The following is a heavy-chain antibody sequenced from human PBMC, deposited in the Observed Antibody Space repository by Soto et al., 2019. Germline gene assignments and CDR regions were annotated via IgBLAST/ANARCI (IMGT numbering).Heavy chain of an antibody. V-gene: IGHV1-69*01. CDR2: IITVFGAA. CDR3: ARGKTEIATINYWDT. J-gene: IGHJ5*02. CDR1: GGTFSIYD. Sequence: QVQLVQSGAEVKKPGSSVKVSCKARGGTFSIYDINWVRQAPGQGLEWMGGIITVFGAANYAQIFQGRVTIIADESTSTVCMEVSRLTSDDTAGYFGARGKTEIATINYWDTWGEGTLVTVSS. D-gene: IGHD2-21*01.